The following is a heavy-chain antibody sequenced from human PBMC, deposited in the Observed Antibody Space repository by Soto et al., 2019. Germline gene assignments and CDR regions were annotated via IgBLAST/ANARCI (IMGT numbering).Heavy chain of an antibody. CDR1: GGSFSGYY. CDR3: ASYRSFENYFDP. J-gene: IGHJ5*02. V-gene: IGHV4-34*01. Sequence: SETLSLTCAVYGGSFSGYYWSWIRQPPGKGLEWIGKINHSGSTNYNPSLKSRVTISVDTSKNQFSLKLSSVTAADTAVYYCASYRSFENYFDPWGQGTLVTVSS. CDR2: INHSGST. D-gene: IGHD6-6*01.